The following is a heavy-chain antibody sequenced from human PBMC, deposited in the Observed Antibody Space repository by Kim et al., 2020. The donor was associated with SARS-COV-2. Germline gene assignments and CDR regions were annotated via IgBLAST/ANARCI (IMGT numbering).Heavy chain of an antibody. D-gene: IGHD3-10*01. CDR2: ISGSGGST. J-gene: IGHJ4*02. CDR3: AKVHSEYGSGRYYNEPTYYFDY. Sequence: GGSLRLSCAASGFTFSSYAMSWVRQAPGKGLEWVSAISGSGGSTYYADSVKGRFTISRDNSKNTLYLQMNSLRAEDTAVYYCAKVHSEYGSGRYYNEPTYYFDYWGQGTLVTVSS. V-gene: IGHV3-23*01. CDR1: GFTFSSYA.